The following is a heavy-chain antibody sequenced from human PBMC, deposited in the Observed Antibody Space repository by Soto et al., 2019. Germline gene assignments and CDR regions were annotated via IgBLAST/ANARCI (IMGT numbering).Heavy chain of an antibody. V-gene: IGHV3-74*01. Sequence: EVQLVESGGGLVQPGGSLRLSCAASGFTFSTYWMHCIRQVPGKGLEWVSRINSDASHTYYADSVKCRFTISRDNAKNTLHLELNRLIAEVTAVYYCVRDFHCSTTSCYGNWFDPWGHGNLVTVSA. CDR2: INSDASHT. D-gene: IGHD2-2*01. J-gene: IGHJ5*02. CDR1: GFTFSTYW. CDR3: VRDFHCSTTSCYGNWFDP.